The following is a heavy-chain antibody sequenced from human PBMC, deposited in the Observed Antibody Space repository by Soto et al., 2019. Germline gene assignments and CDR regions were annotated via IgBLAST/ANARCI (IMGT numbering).Heavy chain of an antibody. V-gene: IGHV3-48*02. CDR2: ISSSSTI. J-gene: IGHJ4*02. CDR3: ARVTTMVRGVIPDY. D-gene: IGHD3-10*01. CDR1: GFTFSSYS. Sequence: GGSLRLSCAASGFTFSSYSMNWVRQAPGKGLEWVSYISSSSTIYYADSVKGRFTISRDNAKNSLYLQMNSLRDEDTAVYYCARVTTMVRGVIPDYWGQGTLVTVSS.